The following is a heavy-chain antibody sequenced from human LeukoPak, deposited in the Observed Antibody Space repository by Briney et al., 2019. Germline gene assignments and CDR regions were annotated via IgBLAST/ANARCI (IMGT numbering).Heavy chain of an antibody. D-gene: IGHD3-10*01. CDR1: GFTFGDYA. CDR3: TRDHLSLDIYYGSGNDWFDP. CDR2: IRSKAYGGTT. Sequence: RAGGSLRLSCAASGFTFGDYAMSWVRQAPGKGLEWVGFIRSKAYGGTTEYAASVEGRFTISRDDSKSIAYLQMNSLKTEDTAVYYCTRDHLSLDIYYGSGNDWFDPWGQGTLVTVSS. V-gene: IGHV3-49*04. J-gene: IGHJ5*02.